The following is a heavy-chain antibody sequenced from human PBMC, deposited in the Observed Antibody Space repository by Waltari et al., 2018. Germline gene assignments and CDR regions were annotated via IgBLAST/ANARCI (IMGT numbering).Heavy chain of an antibody. V-gene: IGHV1-8*03. CDR3: ARDPYTSAWYFDH. J-gene: IGHJ4*02. CDR1: GYSFTSYE. D-gene: IGHD6-25*01. CDR2: MDPHRGST. Sequence: QVQLVQSGAEVKEAGASVRVSCKASGYSFTSYEINWVRQAAGKGLEWMGWMDPHRGSTGFAQKLQHRVTLTREASISTAYMELTSLTSEDTAVYYCARDPYTSAWYFDHWGQGTPVTVSS.